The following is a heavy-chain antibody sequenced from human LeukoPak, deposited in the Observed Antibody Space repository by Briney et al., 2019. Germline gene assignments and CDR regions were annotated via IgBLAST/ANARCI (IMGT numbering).Heavy chain of an antibody. V-gene: IGHV1-46*01. CDR3: ARDRITIFGVVSHAFDI. CDR2: INPSGGST. CDR1: GYTFTSYY. J-gene: IGHJ3*02. D-gene: IGHD3-3*01. Sequence: ASVKVSCKASGYTFTSYYMHWVRQAPGQGLEWMGIINPSGGSTSYAQKFQGRVTMTRDTSTSTVYMELSSLRSEDTAVYYCARDRITIFGVVSHAFDIWGQGTMVTVSS.